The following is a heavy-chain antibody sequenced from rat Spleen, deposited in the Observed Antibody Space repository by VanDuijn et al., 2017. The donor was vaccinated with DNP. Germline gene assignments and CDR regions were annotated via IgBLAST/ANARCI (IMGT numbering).Heavy chain of an antibody. J-gene: IGHJ4*01. D-gene: IGHD1-12*02. CDR2: ISYDGRNT. CDR3: AREGDYYAGTFVDALDA. Sequence: EVQLVESGGGLVQPGRSMKLSCAASGFTFSNYDMAWVRQAPKKGLEWVAYISYDGRNTYYGDSVKGRFTISRDNAKSTLYLQMNSLRSEDSATYYCAREGDYYAGTFVDALDAWGQGTSVTVSS. V-gene: IGHV5-22*01. CDR1: GFTFSNYD.